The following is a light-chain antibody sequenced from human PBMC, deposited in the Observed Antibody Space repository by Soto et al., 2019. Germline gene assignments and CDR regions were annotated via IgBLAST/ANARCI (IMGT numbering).Light chain of an antibody. CDR3: AAWDDSLNGWV. V-gene: IGLV1-44*01. J-gene: IGLJ3*02. CDR2: GKT. Sequence: QSVLTQPPSASGSPGQRVTISCSGSSSNIGGETVHWYQQVPGTAPKLLIYGKTQRPSGVPDRFSGSKSGTSVSLAISGLQSEDEADYYCAAWDDSLNGWVFGGGTKLTVL. CDR1: SSNIGGET.